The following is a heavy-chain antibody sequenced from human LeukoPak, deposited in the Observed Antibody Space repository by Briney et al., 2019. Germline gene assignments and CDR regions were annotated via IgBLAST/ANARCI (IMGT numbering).Heavy chain of an antibody. CDR3: AKDQRYSSSWYTFYYYGMDV. D-gene: IGHD6-13*01. CDR1: EFTFSSYV. V-gene: IGHV3-23*01. Sequence: GGSLRLSCAASEFTFSSYVMAWVRQAPGKGLEWVSTITPGGSTYYADSVKGRFTISRDNSKNTLYLQMNSLRAEDTAVYYCAKDQRYSSSWYTFYYYGMDVWGQGTTVTVSS. CDR2: ITPGGST. J-gene: IGHJ6*02.